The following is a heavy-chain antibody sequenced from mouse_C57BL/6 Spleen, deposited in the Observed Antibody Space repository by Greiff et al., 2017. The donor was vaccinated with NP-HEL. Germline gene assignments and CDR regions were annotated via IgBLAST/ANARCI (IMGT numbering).Heavy chain of an antibody. CDR3: ARVLRYPGYFDY. J-gene: IGHJ2*01. D-gene: IGHD1-1*01. CDR2: ISNLAYSI. CDR1: GFTFSDYG. Sequence: DVQLVESGGGLVQPGGSLKLSCAASGFTFSDYGMAWVRQAPRKGPEWVAFISNLAYSIYYADTVTGRFTISRENAKNTLYLEMSSLRSEDTAMYYCARVLRYPGYFDYWGQGTTLTVSS. V-gene: IGHV5-15*01.